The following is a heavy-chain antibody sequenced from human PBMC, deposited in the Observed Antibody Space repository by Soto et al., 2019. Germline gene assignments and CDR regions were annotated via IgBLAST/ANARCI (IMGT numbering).Heavy chain of an antibody. D-gene: IGHD3-10*01. CDR1: GGSISSGGYS. CDR2: IYHSGST. V-gene: IGHV4-30-2*01. J-gene: IGHJ4*02. Sequence: QLQLQESGSGLVKPSQTLSLTCAVSGGSISSGGYSWSWIRQPPGKGLEWIGYIYHSGSTYYNPSIKSRVTISVDRSKNQFSLKLSSVTAADTAVYYCARDYRGGELPHYWGQGTLVTVSS. CDR3: ARDYRGGELPHY.